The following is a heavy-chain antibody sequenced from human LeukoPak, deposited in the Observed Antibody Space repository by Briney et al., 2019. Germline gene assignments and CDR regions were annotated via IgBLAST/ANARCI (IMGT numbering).Heavy chain of an antibody. D-gene: IGHD6-6*01. J-gene: IGHJ4*02. CDR1: GFTFSSYS. Sequence: GGSLRLSCAASGFTFSSYSMNWVRQAPGKGLEWVSSISSSSSYIYYADSVKGRFTISRDNAKNSLYLQMNSLRAEDTAVYYCAREPGSSWPLDYWGQGTLVTVSS. CDR2: ISSSSSYI. V-gene: IGHV3-21*01. CDR3: AREPGSSWPLDY.